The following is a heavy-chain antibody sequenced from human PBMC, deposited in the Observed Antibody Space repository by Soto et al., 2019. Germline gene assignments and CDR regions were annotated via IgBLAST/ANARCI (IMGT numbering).Heavy chain of an antibody. J-gene: IGHJ6*02. D-gene: IGHD2-2*01. Sequence: EVQLVESGGGLVQPGGSLRLSCVASGFTFTGYEMNWVRQAPGKGLEWVSYISSSGNSKYYADSVKGRFTISRDNAKNSLYLQMNSLRAEDTAIYYRARESCSSSSCSTRYGMDVWGQGSTVTVSS. V-gene: IGHV3-48*03. CDR3: ARESCSSSSCSTRYGMDV. CDR2: ISSSGNSK. CDR1: GFTFTGYE.